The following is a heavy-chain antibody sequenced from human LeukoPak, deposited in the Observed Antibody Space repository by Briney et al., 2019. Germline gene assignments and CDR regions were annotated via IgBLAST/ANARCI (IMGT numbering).Heavy chain of an antibody. CDR2: IYYSGST. V-gene: IGHV4-59*01. J-gene: IGHJ4*02. CDR1: GGSISSYY. D-gene: IGHD7-27*01. Sequence: SETLSLTCTVSGGSISSYYWSWIRQPPGKGLEWIRYIYYSGSTNYNPSLNSRVTISVDTSKNQFSLKLTSVTAADTAVYYCARRPNWGSNFDYWGQGTLVTVSS. CDR3: ARRPNWGSNFDY.